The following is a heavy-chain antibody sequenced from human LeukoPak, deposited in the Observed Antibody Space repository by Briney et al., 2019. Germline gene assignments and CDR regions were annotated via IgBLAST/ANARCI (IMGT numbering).Heavy chain of an antibody. Sequence: GGSPRLSCAASAFTFSSYAMHWVRQAPGKGLEWVAVISYDGSNKYYANSVNGRFTISRDNSKDTLYLQMNSLRAEDTAAYYCARREGDGLLDYWGQGTLVTVSS. CDR2: ISYDGSNK. CDR1: AFTFSSYA. D-gene: IGHD5-24*01. V-gene: IGHV3-30-3*01. CDR3: ARREGDGLLDY. J-gene: IGHJ4*02.